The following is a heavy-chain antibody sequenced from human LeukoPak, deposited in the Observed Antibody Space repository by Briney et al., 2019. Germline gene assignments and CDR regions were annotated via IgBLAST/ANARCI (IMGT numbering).Heavy chain of an antibody. D-gene: IGHD1-26*01. CDR1: GFTFSSYW. V-gene: IGHV3-7*01. Sequence: GGSLRLSCAASGFTFSSYWMSWVRQAPGKGLEWVATIKQDGSEMYYVDSVKGRFTISRDNAQNSLYLLMNSLRDEDAAVYFCASMWEGGYWGQGTLVTVYS. J-gene: IGHJ4*02. CDR3: ASMWEGGY. CDR2: IKQDGSEM.